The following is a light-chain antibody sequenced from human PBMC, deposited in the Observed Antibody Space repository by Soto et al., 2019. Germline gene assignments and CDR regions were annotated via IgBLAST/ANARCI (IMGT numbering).Light chain of an antibody. J-gene: IGKJ5*01. CDR1: QGMSSY. Sequence: DIQLTQSPSLLSTSVGDRVTITCRASQGMSSYLAWYQQKPGKAPKLLIYEASTLQSGVPSRFSGSGSGTKFTLTISSLRPEDFATYYCQRRSTYPVPCGQGTRLEI. CDR2: EAS. CDR3: QRRSTYPVP. V-gene: IGKV1-9*01.